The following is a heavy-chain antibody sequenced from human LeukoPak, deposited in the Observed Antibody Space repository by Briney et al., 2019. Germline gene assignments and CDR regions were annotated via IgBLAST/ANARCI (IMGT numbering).Heavy chain of an antibody. CDR3: ARTQYCSSTSCYEPFDY. J-gene: IGHJ4*02. V-gene: IGHV3-48*03. D-gene: IGHD2-2*01. Sequence: PGGSLRLSCAASGFTFSSYEMKWVRQAPGKGLEWVSHISSSGRTIYYADSLKGRFTISRDNAKNSMYLQMNSLRAEDTAVYYCARTQYCSSTSCYEPFDYWGQGTLVSVSS. CDR1: GFTFSSYE. CDR2: ISSSGRTI.